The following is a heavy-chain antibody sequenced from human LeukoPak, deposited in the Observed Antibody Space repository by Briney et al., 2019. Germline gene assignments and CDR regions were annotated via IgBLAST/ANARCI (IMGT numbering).Heavy chain of an antibody. D-gene: IGHD1-1*01. CDR2: FDPEDSET. Sequence: GASVKVSCKVSGYTLTELSMHWVRQAPGKGLEWMAGFDPEDSETIYAQKFQGRVTMTEDTSTDTAYMELSSLRSEDTAVYYCATGGSRGTTGTTWDSFDIWGQGTMVTVSS. V-gene: IGHV1-24*01. J-gene: IGHJ3*02. CDR1: GYTLTELS. CDR3: ATGGSRGTTGTTWDSFDI.